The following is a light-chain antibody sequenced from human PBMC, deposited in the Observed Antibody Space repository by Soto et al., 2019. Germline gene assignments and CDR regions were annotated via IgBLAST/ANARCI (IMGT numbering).Light chain of an antibody. J-gene: IGKJ1*01. Sequence: EIVMTQSPATLAGSSGDTSTLSCWASQGLGGGCAWYLRKPGQAPRLLIFRASSRATVVSARVSASGSGTEFTLTISGLQSDDFAVYYCQQYSNWPPWTFGPGTKV. CDR3: QQYSNWPPWT. CDR2: RAS. V-gene: IGKV3-15*01. CDR1: QGLGGG.